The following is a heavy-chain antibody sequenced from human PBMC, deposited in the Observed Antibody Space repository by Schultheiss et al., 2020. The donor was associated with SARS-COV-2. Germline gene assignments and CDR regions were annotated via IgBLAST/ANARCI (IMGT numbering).Heavy chain of an antibody. Sequence: SVKVSCKASGGTFSSYAISWVRQAPGQGLEWMGGIIPIFGTANYAQKLQGRVTMTTDTSTSTAYMELRSLRSDDTAVYYCARERRGVIKFLDYYYGMDVWGQGTTVTVSS. D-gene: IGHD3-10*01. CDR1: GGTFSSYA. CDR3: ARERRGVIKFLDYYYGMDV. V-gene: IGHV1-69*05. CDR2: IIPIFGTA. J-gene: IGHJ6*02.